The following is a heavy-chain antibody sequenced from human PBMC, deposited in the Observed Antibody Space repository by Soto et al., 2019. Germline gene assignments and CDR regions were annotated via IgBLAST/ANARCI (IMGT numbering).Heavy chain of an antibody. CDR3: TKRSRQYASAIQAFFEP. CDR1: GFTFSNFA. D-gene: IGHD2-2*01. CDR2: ISGTDDYT. Sequence: GGALRLPCAAAGFTFSNFAMTWVRQAPGEGLEWVSIISGTDDYTYYEDSVKGRCTISIDNARKTLFLNMNNLRADDTAMYYCTKRSRQYASAIQAFFEPWGLGTLVTVSS. V-gene: IGHV3-23*01. J-gene: IGHJ5*02.